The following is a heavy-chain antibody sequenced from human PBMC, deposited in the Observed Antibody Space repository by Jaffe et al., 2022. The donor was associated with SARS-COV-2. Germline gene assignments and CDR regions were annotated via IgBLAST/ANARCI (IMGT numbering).Heavy chain of an antibody. Sequence: EVQLVESGGGLVKPGGSLRLSCAASGFTFSNAWMSWVRQAPGKGLEWVGRIKSKTDGGTTDYAAPVKGRFTISRDDSKNTLYLQMNSLKTEDTAVYYCTTEEITMVRGDFDYWGQGTLVTVSS. CDR1: GFTFSNAW. V-gene: IGHV3-15*01. CDR2: IKSKTDGGTT. D-gene: IGHD3-10*01. CDR3: TTEEITMVRGDFDY. J-gene: IGHJ4*02.